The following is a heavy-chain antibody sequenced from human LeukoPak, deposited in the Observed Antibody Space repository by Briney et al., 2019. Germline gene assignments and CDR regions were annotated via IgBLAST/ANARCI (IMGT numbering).Heavy chain of an antibody. CDR3: ARDHESGSGYDFWYYYYGMDV. V-gene: IGHV1-18*01. CDR1: GYTFTSYG. Sequence: ASVKVSCKASGYTFTSYGISWVRQAPGKGLEWMGWISAYNGNTNYAQKLQGRVTMTTDTSTSTAYMELRSLRSDDTAVYYCARDHESGSGYDFWYYYYGMDVWGQGTTVTVSS. D-gene: IGHD5-12*01. J-gene: IGHJ6*02. CDR2: ISAYNGNT.